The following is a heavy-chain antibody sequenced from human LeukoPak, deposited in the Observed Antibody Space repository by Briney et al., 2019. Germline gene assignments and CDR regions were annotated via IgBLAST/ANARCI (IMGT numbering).Heavy chain of an antibody. J-gene: IGHJ6*02. CDR2: ISSSSSYI. CDR1: GFTFSSYS. D-gene: IGHD6-13*01. Sequence: GGSLRLSCAASGFTFSSYSMNWVRQAPGKGLEWVSSISSSSSYIYYADSVKGRFTISRDNAKNSLYLQMKSLRAEDTAVYYCAREGIAAAGPRIRYGMDVWGQGTTVTVSS. CDR3: AREGIAAAGPRIRYGMDV. V-gene: IGHV3-21*01.